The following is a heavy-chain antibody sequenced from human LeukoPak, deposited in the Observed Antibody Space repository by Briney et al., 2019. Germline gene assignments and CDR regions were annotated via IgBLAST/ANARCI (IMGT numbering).Heavy chain of an antibody. J-gene: IGHJ5*02. D-gene: IGHD3-10*01. CDR2: IHYPGST. CDR1: GASISSNY. CDR3: ARGPTLWFGDHNWFDP. V-gene: IGHV4-59*12. Sequence: SETLSLTCTVSGASISSNYWSWIRQPPGKGLEWIAYIHYPGSTIYNPSLKSRVTISVDASKNQFSLKLSSVTAADTAVYYCARGPTLWFGDHNWFDPWGQGTLVTVSS.